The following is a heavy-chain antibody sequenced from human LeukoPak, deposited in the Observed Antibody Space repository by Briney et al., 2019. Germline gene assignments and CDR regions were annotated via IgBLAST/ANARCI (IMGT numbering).Heavy chain of an antibody. V-gene: IGHV4-39*01. CDR2: VYYSGNT. J-gene: IGHJ4*02. Sequence: SETLSLTCTVSGGSVSSCNYYWGWIRQPPGKGLEWIGSVYYSGNTFYNSSLKSRVTISADTSKNQFSLKLNSVTAADTAVYYCARHWSRYYDFWRGNDYFDYWGQGTLVTVSS. D-gene: IGHD3-3*01. CDR3: ARHWSRYYDFWRGNDYFDY. CDR1: GGSVSSCNYY.